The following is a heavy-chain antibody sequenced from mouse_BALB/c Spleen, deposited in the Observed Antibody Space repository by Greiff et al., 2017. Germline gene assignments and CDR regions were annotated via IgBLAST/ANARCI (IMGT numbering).Heavy chain of an antibody. J-gene: IGHJ2*01. V-gene: IGHV1-82*01. CDR2: IYPGDGDT. D-gene: IGHD2-3*01. Sequence: QVQLQQSGPELVKPGASVKISCKASGYAFSSSWMNWVKQRPGQGLEWIGRIYPGDGDTNYNGKFKGKATLTADKSSSTAYMQLSSLTSVDSAVYFCARYDGYYVSYWGQGTTLTVSS. CDR3: ARYDGYYVSY. CDR1: GYAFSSSW.